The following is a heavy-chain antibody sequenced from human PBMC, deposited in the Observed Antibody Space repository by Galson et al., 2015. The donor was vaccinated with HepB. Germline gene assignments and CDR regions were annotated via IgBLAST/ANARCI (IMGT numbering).Heavy chain of an antibody. V-gene: IGHV1-24*01. CDR3: ATASDYYGPGSHLDS. Sequence: SVKVSCKVSGYTLTELSMHWVRQAPGEGLEWMGGFDPADAETIYAQNFQGRVTMTEDTSTDTAYMELSSLRSEDTAVYYCATASDYYGPGSHLDSWGQGTLVTVSS. CDR2: FDPADAET. D-gene: IGHD3-10*01. CDR1: GYTLTELS. J-gene: IGHJ4*02.